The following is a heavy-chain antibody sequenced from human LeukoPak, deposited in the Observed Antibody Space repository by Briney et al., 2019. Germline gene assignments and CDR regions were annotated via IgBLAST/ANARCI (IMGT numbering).Heavy chain of an antibody. CDR1: GGSFSGYY. CDR2: INHSGST. Sequence: PSETLSLTCAVYGGSFSGYYWSWIRQPPGKGLEWIGEINHSGSTNSNPSLKSRVTISVDTSKNQFSLKLSSVTAADTAVYYCARGRKVRGVIITDWGQGTLVTVSS. V-gene: IGHV4-34*01. J-gene: IGHJ4*02. D-gene: IGHD3-10*01. CDR3: ARGRKVRGVIITD.